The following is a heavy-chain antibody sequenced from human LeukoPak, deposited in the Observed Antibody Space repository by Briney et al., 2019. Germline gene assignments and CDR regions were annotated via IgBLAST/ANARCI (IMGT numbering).Heavy chain of an antibody. CDR2: IKQDGSEK. V-gene: IGHV3-7*01. D-gene: IGHD5-18*01. J-gene: IGHJ4*02. CDR1: GFTFSSYW. CDR3: ARTEDTAMVTRTFDY. Sequence: PGGSPRLSCAASGFTFSSYWMSWVRQAPGKGLEWVANIKQDGSEKYYVDSVKGRFTISRDNAKNSLYLQMNSLRAEDTAVYYCARTEDTAMVTRTFDYWGQGTLVTVSS.